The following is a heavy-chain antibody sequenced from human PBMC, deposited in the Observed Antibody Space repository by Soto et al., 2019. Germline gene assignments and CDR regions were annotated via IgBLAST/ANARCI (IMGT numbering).Heavy chain of an antibody. D-gene: IGHD3-22*01. V-gene: IGHV3-21*01. CDR1: GFTFSTYS. Sequence: EVQLVESGGGLVKPGGSLRLSCAASGFTFSTYSMNWVRQAPGKGLEWVSSISSSSSYIYYADSVKGRFTISRDNAKXXLXXQMNSLRAEETAVYYCARYDSGGCYWPYYSSGMDVWGQGTTVTVSS. J-gene: IGHJ6*02. CDR3: ARYDSGGCYWPYYSSGMDV. CDR2: ISSSSSYI.